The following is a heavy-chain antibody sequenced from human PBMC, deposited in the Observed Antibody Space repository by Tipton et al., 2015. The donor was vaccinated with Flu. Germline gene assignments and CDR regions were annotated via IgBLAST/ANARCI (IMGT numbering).Heavy chain of an antibody. J-gene: IGHJ4*02. CDR3: AGVDYYDSSGYYPFDY. D-gene: IGHD3-22*01. V-gene: IGHV4-59*01. CDR2: NYYSGST. Sequence: TLSLTCTVSGGSISSYYWSWIRQPPGKGLEWIGYNYYSGSTNYNPSLKSRVTISVDTSKNQFSLKLSSVTAADTAVYYCAGVDYYDSSGYYPFDYWGQGTLVTVSS. CDR1: GGSISSYY.